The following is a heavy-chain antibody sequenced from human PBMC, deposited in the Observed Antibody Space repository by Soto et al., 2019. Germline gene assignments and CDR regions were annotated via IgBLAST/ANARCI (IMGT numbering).Heavy chain of an antibody. CDR2: ISSSSSDI. D-gene: IGHD6-6*01. CDR3: ASLVAAPSAFSSYYYGMDV. CDR1: GFTFRSYT. Sequence: GGSLRLSCAASGFTFRSYTMDWVRQAPGKGLEWVSSISSSSSDIYYADSVKGRFTVSRDNAKNSLYLQMNSLRAEDTAVYYCASLVAAPSAFSSYYYGMDVWGQGTTVTVSS. V-gene: IGHV3-21*01. J-gene: IGHJ6*02.